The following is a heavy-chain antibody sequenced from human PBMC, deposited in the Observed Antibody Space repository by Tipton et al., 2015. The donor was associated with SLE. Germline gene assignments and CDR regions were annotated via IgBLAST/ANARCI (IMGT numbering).Heavy chain of an antibody. V-gene: IGHV4-59*12. Sequence: TLSLTCTVSGGSISGYYWSWIRQSPGEGLEWIGYVYSSGSTHYNPSLKSRVTISVDASKNQFSLRLSSVTAADTAVYYCTRGGFREPDYFYYGMDVWGQGTTVTVSS. CDR3: TRGGFREPDYFYYGMDV. D-gene: IGHD3-10*01. CDR1: GGSISGYY. CDR2: VYSSGST. J-gene: IGHJ6*02.